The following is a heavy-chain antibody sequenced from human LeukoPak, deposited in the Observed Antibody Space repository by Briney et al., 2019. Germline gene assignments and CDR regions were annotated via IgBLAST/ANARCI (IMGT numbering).Heavy chain of an antibody. CDR1: GFTFSSYS. D-gene: IGHD6-19*01. J-gene: IGHJ4*02. V-gene: IGHV3-21*01. CDR3: ARDATEYSSGWDTHYGY. Sequence: GGSLRLSCAASGFTFSSYSMNWVRPAPGKGLEWVSSISSSSSYIYYADSVKGRFTISRDNAKNSLYLQMNSLRAEDTAVYYCARDATEYSSGWDTHYGYWGQGTLVTVSS. CDR2: ISSSSSYI.